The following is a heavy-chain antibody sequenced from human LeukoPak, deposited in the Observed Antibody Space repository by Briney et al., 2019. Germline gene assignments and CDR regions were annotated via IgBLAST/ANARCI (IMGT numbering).Heavy chain of an antibody. V-gene: IGHV4-38-2*01. CDR3: ATYGVYASALDY. CDR2: IYHSGST. J-gene: IGHJ4*02. D-gene: IGHD2-8*01. CDR1: GYSISSGYY. Sequence: PSETLSLTXAVSGYSISSGYYWGWIRQPPGKGLEWIGSIYHSGSTYYNPSLKSRVTISVDTSKNQFSLKLSSVTAADTAVYYCATYGVYASALDYWGQGTLVTVSS.